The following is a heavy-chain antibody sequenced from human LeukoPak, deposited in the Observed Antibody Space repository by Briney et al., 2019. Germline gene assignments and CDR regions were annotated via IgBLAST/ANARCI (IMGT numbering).Heavy chain of an antibody. CDR3: AKGMLATFDY. D-gene: IGHD5-24*01. CDR1: GFTFSSYG. Sequence: SGGSLRLSCAASGFTFSSYGMHWARQAPGKGLEWVAFIRYDGSNKYYADSVKGRFTISRDNSKNTLYLQMNSLRAEDTAVYYCAKGMLATFDYWGQGTLVTVSS. V-gene: IGHV3-30*02. J-gene: IGHJ4*02. CDR2: IRYDGSNK.